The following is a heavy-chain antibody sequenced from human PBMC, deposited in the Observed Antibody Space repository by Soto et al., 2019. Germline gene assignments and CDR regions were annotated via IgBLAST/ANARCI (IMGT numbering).Heavy chain of an antibody. J-gene: IGHJ4*02. CDR2: ISSSSSYI. V-gene: IGHV3-21*01. CDR1: GFTFSSYS. CDR3: ASTPNLYGDYIGY. D-gene: IGHD4-17*01. Sequence: GGSLRLSCAASGFTFSSYSMNWVRQAPGKGLEWVSSISSSSSYIYYADSVKGRFTISRDNAKNSLYLQMNSLRAEDTAVYYCASTPNLYGDYIGYWGQGTLVTVSS.